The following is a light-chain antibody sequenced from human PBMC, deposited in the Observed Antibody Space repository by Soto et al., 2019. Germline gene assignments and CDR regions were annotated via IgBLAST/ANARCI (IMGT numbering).Light chain of an antibody. CDR3: QQYGSSPPT. J-gene: IGKJ3*01. CDR1: QSVSSSY. CDR2: GAS. V-gene: IGKV3-20*01. Sequence: EIVLTQSPGTLSLSPGERATLSCRASQSVSSSYLAWYQQKPGQAPRLLIYGASSRATGIPDRFSGSGSGTDFTLTISRLEPEDFAVYSCQQYGSSPPTFGPGTKVDIK.